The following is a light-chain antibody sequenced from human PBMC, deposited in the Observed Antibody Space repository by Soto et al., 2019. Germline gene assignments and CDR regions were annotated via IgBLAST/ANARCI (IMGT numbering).Light chain of an antibody. V-gene: IGLV1-47*01. CDR2: KNN. Sequence: QSVLTQPPSASGTPGQRVTISCSGSSSNIGTNYVYWYQQLPGTAPTLLIYKNNQRPSGVPDRFSGSKSVTSASLAISGLRSDDDADYYCAAWDDSLSGVVFGGGTKLTVL. CDR1: SSNIGTNY. CDR3: AAWDDSLSGVV. J-gene: IGLJ2*01.